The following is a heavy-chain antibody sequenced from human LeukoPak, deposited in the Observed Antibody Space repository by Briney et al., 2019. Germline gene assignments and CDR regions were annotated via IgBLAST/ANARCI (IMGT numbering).Heavy chain of an antibody. Sequence: GGSLRLSCAASGFTFSSYSMNWVRQAPGKGLEWVSSISSSSSYIYYADSVKGRFTISRDNAKNSLYLQMNSLRAEDTAVYYCARDPIGGLYYYYMDVWGKGTTVTVSS. D-gene: IGHD4-23*01. CDR2: ISSSSSYI. CDR3: ARDPIGGLYYYYMDV. CDR1: GFTFSSYS. V-gene: IGHV3-21*01. J-gene: IGHJ6*03.